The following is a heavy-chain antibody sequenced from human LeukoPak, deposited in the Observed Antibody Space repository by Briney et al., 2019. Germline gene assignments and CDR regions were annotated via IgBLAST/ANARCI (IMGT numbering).Heavy chain of an antibody. CDR3: ARGRSGFSYAFDI. V-gene: IGHV3-53*01. Sequence: PGGSLRLSCAASGFTFSSYDFHWVRQAPGKGLEWVSIIYSDGSTYYADSVKGRFTISRDNSKNTLSLQMNSLRAEDTAVYYCARGRSGFSYAFDIWGQGTMVTVSS. D-gene: IGHD3-22*01. J-gene: IGHJ3*02. CDR2: IYSDGST. CDR1: GFTFSSYD.